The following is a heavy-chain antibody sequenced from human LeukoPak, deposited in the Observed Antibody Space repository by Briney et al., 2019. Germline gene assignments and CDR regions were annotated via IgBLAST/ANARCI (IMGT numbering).Heavy chain of an antibody. Sequence: GGSLRLSCAASGFTLSRDAMSWVRHAPGRGLEWVSDICGSGVSTYYTHSVKGRFTISRDKSKNTLYMQKNTERAEDTAVYFFAKPVSSRGIAIRRPTKYYFDDWGQGTLVTVSP. D-gene: IGHD6-13*01. CDR1: GFTLSRDA. CDR3: AKPVSSRGIAIRRPTKYYFDD. J-gene: IGHJ4*02. CDR2: ICGSGVST. V-gene: IGHV3-23*01.